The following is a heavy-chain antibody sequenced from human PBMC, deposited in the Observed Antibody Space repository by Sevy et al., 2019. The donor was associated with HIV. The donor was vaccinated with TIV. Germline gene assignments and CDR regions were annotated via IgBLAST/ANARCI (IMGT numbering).Heavy chain of an antibody. CDR3: VRGHAPYRAPTFFDW. V-gene: IGHV1-18*01. Sequence: ASVKVSCKASGYPFSVYYILWVRQAPGQGLEWMGWVAAYNGDTNYAQKVQDRVTMTTDTSTNTAYMELRSLTSDDTAMYYCVRGHAPYRAPTFFDWWAQGTLVTVSS. CDR1: GYPFSVYY. J-gene: IGHJ4*02. CDR2: VAAYNGDT. D-gene: IGHD3-16*02.